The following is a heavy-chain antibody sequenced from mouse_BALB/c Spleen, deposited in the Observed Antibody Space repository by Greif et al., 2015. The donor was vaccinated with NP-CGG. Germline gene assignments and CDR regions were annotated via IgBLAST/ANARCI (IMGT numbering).Heavy chain of an antibody. CDR3: ARAMITTKGYAMDY. CDR2: ILPGRGST. Sequence: VQLQQSGAELMKPGASVKISCKATGYTFSSYWIEWVKQRPGHGLEWIGEILPGRGSTNYNEKFKGKATFTADTSSNTAYMQLSSLTSEDSAVYYCARAMITTKGYAMDYWGQGTSVTVSS. J-gene: IGHJ4*01. CDR1: GYTFSSYW. V-gene: IGHV1-9*01. D-gene: IGHD2-4*01.